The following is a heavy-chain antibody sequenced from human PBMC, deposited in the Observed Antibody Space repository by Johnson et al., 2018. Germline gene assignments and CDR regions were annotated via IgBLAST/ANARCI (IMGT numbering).Heavy chain of an antibody. D-gene: IGHD3-10*01. Sequence: VQLVESGGGLVQPGGSLRLSCAASGITFSDHYMDWVRQAPGKGLEWVARIRNKPKSSTTENAASVKDRFTISRDDSKNSLYLQMNSLKTEDTAMYYCARGLSQMGMDVWGQGTTVTVSS. CDR1: GITFSDHY. J-gene: IGHJ6*02. CDR3: ARGLSQMGMDV. CDR2: IRNKPKSSTT. V-gene: IGHV3-72*01.